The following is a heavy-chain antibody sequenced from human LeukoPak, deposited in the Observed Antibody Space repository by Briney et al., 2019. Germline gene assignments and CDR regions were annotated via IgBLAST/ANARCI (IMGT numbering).Heavy chain of an antibody. V-gene: IGHV1-69*05. CDR3: ATPSVVPAAINAFDI. CDR1: GGTFSSYA. Sequence: ASVKVSCKASGGTFSSYAISWVRQAPGQGLEWMGGIIPIFGTANYAQKFQGRVTITTDESTSTAYMELSSLRSEDTAVYYCATPSVVPAAINAFDIWGQGTMVTVSS. CDR2: IIPIFGTA. J-gene: IGHJ3*02. D-gene: IGHD2-2*01.